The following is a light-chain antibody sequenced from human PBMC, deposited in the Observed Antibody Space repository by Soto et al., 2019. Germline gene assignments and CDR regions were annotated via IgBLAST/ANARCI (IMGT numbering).Light chain of an antibody. CDR1: SGDVGGYNY. CDR3: SSYAGSNTFV. CDR2: EVS. V-gene: IGLV2-8*01. J-gene: IGLJ2*01. Sequence: QSALTQPPSASGSPGQSVTISCTGTSGDVGGYNYVSWYQQHPGKAPKLMIYEVSKRPSGVPDRFSGSKSGNTASLTVSGLQAEDEADYYCSSYAGSNTFVFGGGTKLTVL.